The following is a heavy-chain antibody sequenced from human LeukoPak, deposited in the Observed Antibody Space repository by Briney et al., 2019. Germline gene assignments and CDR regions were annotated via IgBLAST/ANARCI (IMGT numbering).Heavy chain of an antibody. CDR2: IYYSGST. D-gene: IGHD3-22*01. J-gene: IGHJ4*02. Sequence: SETLSLTCTVSGGSISSYYWSWIRQHPGKGLEWIGYIYYSGSTYYNPSLKSRVTISVDTSKNQFSLKLSSVTAADTAVYYCASSYYYDSSVPWYFDYWGQGTLVTVSS. CDR1: GGSISSYY. CDR3: ASSYYYDSSVPWYFDY. V-gene: IGHV4-59*06.